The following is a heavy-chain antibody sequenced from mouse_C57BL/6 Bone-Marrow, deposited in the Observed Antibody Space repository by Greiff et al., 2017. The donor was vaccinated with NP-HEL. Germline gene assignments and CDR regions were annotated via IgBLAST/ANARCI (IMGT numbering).Heavy chain of an antibody. CDR3: AKYYYDSSSFDY. Sequence: QVQLQQPGAELVKPGASVKLSCKASGYTFTSYLMHWVKQRPGRGLEWIGRIDPNSGGTKYNEKFKSKATMTVDKPSSTAYMQLNSLTSEDSAVYYCAKYYYDSSSFDYWDQGTTLTVSS. D-gene: IGHD1-1*01. V-gene: IGHV1-72*01. CDR1: GYTFTSYL. J-gene: IGHJ2*01. CDR2: IDPNSGGT.